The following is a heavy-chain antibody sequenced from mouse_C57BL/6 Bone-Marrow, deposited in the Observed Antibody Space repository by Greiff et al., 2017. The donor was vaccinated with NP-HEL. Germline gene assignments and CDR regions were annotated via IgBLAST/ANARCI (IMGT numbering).Heavy chain of an antibody. D-gene: IGHD4-1*02. CDR2: ISSGGSYT. CDR3: ARYNCVFAY. CDR1: GFTFSSYG. Sequence: EVMLVESGGDLVKPGGSLKLSCAASGFTFSSYGMSWVRQTPDKRLEWVATISSGGSYTYSPDSVKGRFTISRDNAKNTLYLQMGSLKSEDTAMYYCARYNCVFAYWGQGTLVTVSA. V-gene: IGHV5-6*01. J-gene: IGHJ3*01.